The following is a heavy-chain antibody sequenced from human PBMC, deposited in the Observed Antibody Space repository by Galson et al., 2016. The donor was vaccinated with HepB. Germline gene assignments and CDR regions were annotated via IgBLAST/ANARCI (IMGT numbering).Heavy chain of an antibody. CDR2: IYYSGNT. CDR3: ARLVGITMVIATGYIDL. J-gene: IGHJ2*01. CDR1: GVSISNDIFY. Sequence: SETLSLTCSVSGVSISNDIFYWGWIRQPPGKGLEWIGNIYYSGNTYYNPSLKSRVTISVDTSKNQFSLKLTSVTAADAAVYYCARLVGITMVIATGYIDLWGRGTLVTVSS. D-gene: IGHD3-10*01. V-gene: IGHV4-39*07.